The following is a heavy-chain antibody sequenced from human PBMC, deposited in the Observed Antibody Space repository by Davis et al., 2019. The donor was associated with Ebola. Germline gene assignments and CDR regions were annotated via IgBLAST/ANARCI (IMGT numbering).Heavy chain of an antibody. CDR1: GFILTNYA. CDR2: INAGNGNT. CDR3: ARDFGDFGSYFDY. Sequence: AASVKVSCKASGFILTNYAIHWVRQAPGQRLEWMGWINAGNGNTKYSQKFQGRVTITRDTSASTAYMELSSLTYEDTAVYSCARDFGDFGSYFDYWGQGTRVTVSS. D-gene: IGHD4-17*01. V-gene: IGHV1-3*01. J-gene: IGHJ4*02.